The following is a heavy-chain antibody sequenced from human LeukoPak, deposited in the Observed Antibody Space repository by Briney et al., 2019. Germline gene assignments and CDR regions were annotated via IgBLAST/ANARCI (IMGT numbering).Heavy chain of an antibody. Sequence: GGSLRLSCAASGFTVSSNYMSWVRQAPGKGLEWVSVIYSGGSTYYADSVKGRFTISRDNSKNTLYLQMNSLRAEDTAVCYCARDKGRALGMDVWGQGTTVTVSS. CDR2: IYSGGST. CDR1: GFTVSSNY. CDR3: ARDKGRALGMDV. V-gene: IGHV3-66*02. J-gene: IGHJ6*02.